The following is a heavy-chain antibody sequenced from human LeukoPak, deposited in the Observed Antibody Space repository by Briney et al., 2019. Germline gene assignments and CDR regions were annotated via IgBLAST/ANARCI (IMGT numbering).Heavy chain of an antibody. D-gene: IGHD4-17*01. CDR2: ICYSGST. J-gene: IGHJ6*02. CDR3: AGSTVTTFAYYYYGMDV. CDR1: GGSISSYY. Sequence: SETLSLTCTVSGGSISSYYWSWIRQPPGKGLEWIGYICYSGSTNYNPSLKSRVTISVDTSKNQFSLKLSSVTAADTAVYYCAGSTVTTFAYYYYGMDVWGQGTTVTVSS. V-gene: IGHV4-59*08.